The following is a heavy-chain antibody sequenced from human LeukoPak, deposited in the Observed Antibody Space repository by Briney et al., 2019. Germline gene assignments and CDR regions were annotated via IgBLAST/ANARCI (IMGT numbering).Heavy chain of an antibody. J-gene: IGHJ6*04. D-gene: IGHD7-27*01. Sequence: ASVKVSCKASGGTFSSYAISWVRQAPGQGLEWMGGIIPIFGTANYAQKFQGRVTITADESTSTAYMELSSLRSEDTAVYYCASHTGDSFRRYYYYGMDVWGKGTTVTVFS. CDR1: GGTFSSYA. CDR3: ASHTGDSFRRYYYYGMDV. V-gene: IGHV1-69*13. CDR2: IIPIFGTA.